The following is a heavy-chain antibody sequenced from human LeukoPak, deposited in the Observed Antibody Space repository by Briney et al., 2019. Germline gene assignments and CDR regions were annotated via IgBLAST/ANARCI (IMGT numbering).Heavy chain of an antibody. V-gene: IGHV3-23*01. D-gene: IGHD3-22*01. CDR3: AKVYGDSSGFDY. CDR2: ISGRGDST. CDR1: GFSFSTYA. J-gene: IGHJ4*02. Sequence: GGSLRLSCAASGFSFSTYAMSWVRQAPGKGLEWVSAISGRGDSTYYADSVKGRFTISRDNSKNTLYLQMNSLRVEDTAVYYCAKVYGDSSGFDYWGQGTLVTVSS.